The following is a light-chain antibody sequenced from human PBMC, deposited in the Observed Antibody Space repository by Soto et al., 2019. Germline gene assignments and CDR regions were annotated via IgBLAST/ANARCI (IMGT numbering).Light chain of an antibody. CDR1: SGHSSYA. J-gene: IGLJ3*02. V-gene: IGLV4-69*01. CDR3: QTWGTGFWV. Sequence: QRVLTQSPSASASLGASVKLTCTLSSGHSSYAIAWHQQQPEEGPRYLMKLNSDGSHSKGDGIPDRFSGSSSGAERYLTISSLQSEDEADYYCQTWGTGFWVFGGGTKLTVL. CDR2: LNSDGSH.